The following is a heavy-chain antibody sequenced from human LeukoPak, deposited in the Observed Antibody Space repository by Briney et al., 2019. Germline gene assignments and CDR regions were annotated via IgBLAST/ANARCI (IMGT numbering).Heavy chain of an antibody. J-gene: IGHJ4*02. Sequence: ASVKVSCKASGYTFTSYGISWVRQAPGQGLEWMGWISAYNGNTNYAQKLQGRVTMTTDTSTSTAYMELRSLRSDDTAVYYCARDRHYDSSGYYEHWGQGTLVTVSS. V-gene: IGHV1-18*01. CDR1: GYTFTSYG. CDR3: ARDRHYDSSGYYEH. CDR2: ISAYNGNT. D-gene: IGHD3-22*01.